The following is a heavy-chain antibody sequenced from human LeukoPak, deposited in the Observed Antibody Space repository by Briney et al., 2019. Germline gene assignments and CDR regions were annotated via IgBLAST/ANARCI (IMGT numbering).Heavy chain of an antibody. CDR3: ARVGEYYDILTGYSSWDY. CDR2: IYSGGST. D-gene: IGHD3-9*01. Sequence: PGGSLRLPCAASGFTVSSNYMSWVRQAPGKGLEWVSVIYSGGSTYYADSVKGRFTISRDNSKNTLYLQMNSLRAEDTAVYYCARVGEYYDILTGYSSWDYWGQGTLVTVSS. J-gene: IGHJ4*02. CDR1: GFTVSSNY. V-gene: IGHV3-66*02.